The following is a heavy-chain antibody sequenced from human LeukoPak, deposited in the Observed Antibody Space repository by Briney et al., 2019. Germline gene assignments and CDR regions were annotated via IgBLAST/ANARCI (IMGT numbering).Heavy chain of an antibody. CDR3: ARALNDAFDI. Sequence: GGSLRLSCAASGFTFSDYYMGWIRQAPGKGPEWISYITSSGSSVYYPDYVKGRFTISRDNAKNSLFLQINSLRAEDTAMFYCARALNDAFDIWGQGTMVTVSS. CDR2: ITSSGSSV. V-gene: IGHV3-11*01. CDR1: GFTFSDYY. J-gene: IGHJ3*02.